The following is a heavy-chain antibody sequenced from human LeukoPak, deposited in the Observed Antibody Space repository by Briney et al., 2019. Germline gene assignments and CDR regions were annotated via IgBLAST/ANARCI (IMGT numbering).Heavy chain of an antibody. D-gene: IGHD3-16*02. V-gene: IGHV3-11*04. CDR3: ARDQTTFYVWGSYRGAPDAFDI. J-gene: IGHJ3*02. CDR1: GFTFSDYY. Sequence: GGSLRLSCAASGFTFSDYYMSWIRQAPGKGLEGVSYISSSGSTIYYADSVKGRFTISRDNAKNSLYLQMNSLRAEDTAVYYCARDQTTFYVWGSYRGAPDAFDIWGQGTMVTVSS. CDR2: ISSSGSTI.